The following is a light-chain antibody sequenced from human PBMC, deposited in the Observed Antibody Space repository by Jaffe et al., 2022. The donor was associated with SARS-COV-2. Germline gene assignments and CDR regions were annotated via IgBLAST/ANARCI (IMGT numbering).Light chain of an antibody. CDR1: RSNIGSNT. J-gene: IGLJ2*01. CDR3: ATWDGSLRALV. CDR2: SNN. Sequence: QSVLTQAPSASGTPGQRVTISCSGSRSNIGSNTVNWYHQLPGMAPKLLIYSNNQRPSGVPDRFSGSKSGTSASLAISGLQSEDESDYYCATWDGSLRALVFGGGTKLTVL. V-gene: IGLV1-44*01.